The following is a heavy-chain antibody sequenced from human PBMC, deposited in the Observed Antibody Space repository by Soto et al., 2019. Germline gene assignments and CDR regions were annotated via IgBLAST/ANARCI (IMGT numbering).Heavy chain of an antibody. J-gene: IGHJ4*02. CDR2: ISSSGSTI. CDR3: ARGEDIVVVVAEVDRIVVGPFDY. CDR1: GFTFSSYE. D-gene: IGHD2-15*01. Sequence: AGGSLRLSCAASGFTFSSYEMNWVRQAPGKGLEWVSYISSSGSTIYYADSVKGRFTTSRDNAKNSLYLQMNSLRAEDTAVYYCARGEDIVVVVAEVDRIVVGPFDYWGQGTLVTVSS. V-gene: IGHV3-48*03.